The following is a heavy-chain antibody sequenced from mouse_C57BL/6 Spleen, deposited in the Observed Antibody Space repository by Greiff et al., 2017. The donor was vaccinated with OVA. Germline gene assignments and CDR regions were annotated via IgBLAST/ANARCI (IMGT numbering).Heavy chain of an antibody. Sequence: EVQGVESGPELVKPGASVKIPCKASGYTFTDYNMDWVKQSHGKSLEWIGDINPNNGGTIYNQKFKGKATLTVDKSSSTAYMELRSLTSEDTAVYYCARGVWLRPYAMDYWGQGTSVTVSS. V-gene: IGHV1-18*01. CDR2: INPNNGGT. J-gene: IGHJ4*01. CDR3: ARGVWLRPYAMDY. CDR1: GYTFTDYN. D-gene: IGHD2-2*01.